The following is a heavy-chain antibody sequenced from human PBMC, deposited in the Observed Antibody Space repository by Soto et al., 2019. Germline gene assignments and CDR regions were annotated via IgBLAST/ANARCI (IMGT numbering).Heavy chain of an antibody. CDR1: GLTFSHNY. Sequence: PXVCLRLSFVACGLTFSHNYMAWVRQAPEMGLEWVSILYTEGTTYYADSVKGRFTISRDSSKNTLFLQMDSLRAEDTAVYYCVRTRQSGENYGMDVWGQGTTVTVSS. CDR2: LYTEGTT. J-gene: IGHJ6*02. CDR3: VRTRQSGENYGMDV. D-gene: IGHD3-16*01. V-gene: IGHV3-53*01.